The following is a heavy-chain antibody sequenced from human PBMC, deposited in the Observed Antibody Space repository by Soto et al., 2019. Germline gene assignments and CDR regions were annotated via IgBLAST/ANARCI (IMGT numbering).Heavy chain of an antibody. V-gene: IGHV3-7*05. CDR2: INEEGTER. CDR3: AKSPMVRTFHYGMEV. Sequence: EVQLVESGGGLVQPGGSLRVSCAASGFSFSSYWMSWVRHGPGKGLEWVADINEEGTERYYADSVKGRFTISRDNGENSVYLQMNNLRVDDTAVYSCAKSPMVRTFHYGMEVWGQGTTVNVSS. D-gene: IGHD2-8*01. CDR1: GFSFSSYW. J-gene: IGHJ6*02.